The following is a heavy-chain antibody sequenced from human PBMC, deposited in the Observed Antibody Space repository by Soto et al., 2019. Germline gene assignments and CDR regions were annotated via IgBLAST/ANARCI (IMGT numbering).Heavy chain of an antibody. Sequence: QVQLVESGGGVVQPGRSLRLSCAASGFTFSSYGMHWVRQAPGKGLEWVAVISYDGSNKYYADSVKGRFTISRDNSKNTLYLQMNSLRAEDTAVYYCAKGRGSSSWGQGTLVTVSS. CDR1: GFTFSSYG. CDR3: AKGRGSSS. CDR2: ISYDGSNK. J-gene: IGHJ4*02. V-gene: IGHV3-30*18. D-gene: IGHD6-13*01.